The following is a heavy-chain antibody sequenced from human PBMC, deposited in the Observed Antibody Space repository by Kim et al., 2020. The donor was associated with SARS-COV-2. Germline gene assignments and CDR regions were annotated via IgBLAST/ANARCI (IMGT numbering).Heavy chain of an antibody. CDR3: AIDYYYDSSGPFDY. Sequence: SETLSLTCAVYGGSFSGYYWSWIRQPPGKGLEWIGEINHSGSTNYNPSLKSRVTISVDTSKNQFSLKLSSVTAADTAVYYCAIDYYYDSSGPFDYWGQGTLVTVSS. CDR1: GGSFSGYY. J-gene: IGHJ4*02. V-gene: IGHV4-34*01. D-gene: IGHD3-22*01. CDR2: INHSGST.